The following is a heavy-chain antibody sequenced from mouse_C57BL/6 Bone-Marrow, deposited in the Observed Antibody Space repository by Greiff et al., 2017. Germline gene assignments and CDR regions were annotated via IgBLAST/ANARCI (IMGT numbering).Heavy chain of an antibody. V-gene: IGHV5-9*01. CDR1: GFTFSSYT. CDR3: ARRDYGSSHYAMDY. D-gene: IGHD1-1*01. J-gene: IGHJ4*01. CDR2: ISGGGGNT. Sequence: EVKLLESGGGLVKPGGSLKLSCAASGFTFSSYTMSWVRQTPEKRLEWVATISGGGGNTYYPDSVKGRFTISRDNAKNTLYLQMSSLRSEDTALYYCARRDYGSSHYAMDYWGQGTSVTVSS.